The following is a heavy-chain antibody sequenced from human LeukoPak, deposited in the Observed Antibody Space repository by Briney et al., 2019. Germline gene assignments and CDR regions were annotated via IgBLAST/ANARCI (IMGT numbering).Heavy chain of an antibody. J-gene: IGHJ4*02. CDR3: ASGYCSSTSCYAFDY. V-gene: IGHV4-34*01. CDR2: INHSGST. CDR1: GGSFSGYY. Sequence: SETLSLTCAVYGGSFSGYYCSWIRQPPGKGLEWNGEINHSGSTNYNPSLKSRVTISVDTSKNQFSLKLSSVTAADTAVYYCASGYCSSTSCYAFDYWGQGTLVTVSS. D-gene: IGHD2-2*01.